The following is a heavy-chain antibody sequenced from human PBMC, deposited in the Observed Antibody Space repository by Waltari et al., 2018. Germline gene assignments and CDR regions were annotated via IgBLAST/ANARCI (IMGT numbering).Heavy chain of an antibody. CDR2: MNPNRGNT. D-gene: IGHD6-19*01. V-gene: IGHV1-8*01. Sequence: QVQLVQSGAEVKKPGASVKVSCKASGYTFTSYDINWVRQATGQGLEWMGWMNPNRGNTGYAQKFQGRVTMTRNTSISTAYMELSSLRSEDTAVYYCARGKPQWLAQIPYWYFDLWGRGTLVTVSS. J-gene: IGHJ2*01. CDR3: ARGKPQWLAQIPYWYFDL. CDR1: GYTFTSYD.